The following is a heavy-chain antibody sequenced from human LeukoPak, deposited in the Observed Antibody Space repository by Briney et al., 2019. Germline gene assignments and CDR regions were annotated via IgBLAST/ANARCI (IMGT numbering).Heavy chain of an antibody. J-gene: IGHJ5*02. CDR3: ARGNTRSWFDP. CDR1: GFTFSSCD. CDR2: IGTAGDT. Sequence: GGSLRLSCAASGFTFSSCDMHWVRQATGKGREWVSAIGTAGDTYYPGSVKGRFTISRENAKNSLYLQMNSLRAGDTAVYYCARGNTRSWFDPWGQGTLVTVSS. V-gene: IGHV3-13*01.